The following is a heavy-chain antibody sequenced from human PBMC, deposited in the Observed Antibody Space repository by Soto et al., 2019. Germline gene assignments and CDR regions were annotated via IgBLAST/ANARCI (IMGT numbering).Heavy chain of an antibody. D-gene: IGHD2-2*03. CDR2: ISAYNGNT. CDR3: ARDGYCISTSCYFPLYYGMDV. V-gene: IGHV1-18*01. CDR1: GYTFTSYG. J-gene: IGHJ6*02. Sequence: GASVKVSGTASGYTFTSYGISCVRQAPGQGLEWMGWISAYNGNTNYAQKLQGRVTMTTDTSTSTAYMELRSLRSDDTAVYYCARDGYCISTSCYFPLYYGMDVWGQGTTVTVSS.